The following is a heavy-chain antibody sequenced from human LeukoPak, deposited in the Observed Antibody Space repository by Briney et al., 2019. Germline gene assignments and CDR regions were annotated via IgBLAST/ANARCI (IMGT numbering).Heavy chain of an antibody. V-gene: IGHV1-46*01. CDR3: ATGYCSGGSCYLFQH. CDR1: GYTFTSYY. CDR2: INPSGGST. D-gene: IGHD2-15*01. Sequence: ASVKVSCKASGYTFTSYYMHWVRQAPGQGLEWMGIINPSGGSTSYAQKFQGRVTMTRDTSTSTVYMELSGLRSEDTAVYYCATGYCSGGSCYLFQHWGQGTLVTVSS. J-gene: IGHJ1*01.